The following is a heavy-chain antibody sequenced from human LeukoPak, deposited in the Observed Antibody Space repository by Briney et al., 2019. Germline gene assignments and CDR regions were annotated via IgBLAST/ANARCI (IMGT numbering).Heavy chain of an antibody. Sequence: PSETLSLTCAVYGGSFSGYYWSWIRQPPGKGLEWIGSIYYSGSTYYNPSLKSRVTISVDTSKNQFSLKLSSVTAADTAVYYCARSILDFWSGRKYFDYWGQGTLVTVSS. CDR2: IYYSGST. D-gene: IGHD3-3*01. V-gene: IGHV4-34*01. CDR3: ARSILDFWSGRKYFDY. J-gene: IGHJ4*02. CDR1: GGSFSGYY.